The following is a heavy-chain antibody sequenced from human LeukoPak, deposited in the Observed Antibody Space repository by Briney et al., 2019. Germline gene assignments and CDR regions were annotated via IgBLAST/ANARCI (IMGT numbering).Heavy chain of an antibody. CDR3: ARDGSSWPH. CDR2: IKQDGSER. CDR1: GFTLSNYW. D-gene: IGHD6-13*01. Sequence: PGGSLRLSCAASGFTLSNYWMTWVRQGPGKGLEWVANIKQDGSERNYVDSVKGRFTISRDNAKNSLYLQMNSLRGEDTAIYYCARDGSSWPHWGQGTLVTVSS. J-gene: IGHJ4*02. V-gene: IGHV3-7*04.